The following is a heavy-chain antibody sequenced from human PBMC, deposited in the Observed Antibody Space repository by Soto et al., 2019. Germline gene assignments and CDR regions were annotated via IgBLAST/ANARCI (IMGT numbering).Heavy chain of an antibody. CDR3: ARKRGYYDSSGLLGY. D-gene: IGHD3-22*01. J-gene: IGHJ4*02. CDR1: GGSFSGYY. Sequence: QVQLQQWGAGLLKPSETLSLTCAVYGGSFSGYYWSWIRQPPGKGLEWIGEINHSGSTNYNPSLKSRATIXXDXSXXQFSLKLSSVTAADTAVYYCARKRGYYDSSGLLGYWGQGTLVTVSS. V-gene: IGHV4-34*01. CDR2: INHSGST.